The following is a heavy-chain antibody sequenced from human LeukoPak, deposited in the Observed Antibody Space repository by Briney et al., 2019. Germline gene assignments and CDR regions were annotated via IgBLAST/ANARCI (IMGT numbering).Heavy chain of an antibody. CDR1: GFTFRNYA. CDR3: ARDKVAAPLYYYYGMDV. D-gene: IGHD6-6*01. J-gene: IGHJ6*02. CDR2: IYSGGST. V-gene: IGHV3-66*01. Sequence: PGGSLRLSCAASGFTFRNYAMSWVRQAPGKGLEWVSVIYSGGSTYYADSVKGRFTISRDNSKNTLYLQMNSLRAEDTAVYYCARDKVAAPLYYYYGMDVWGQGTTVTVSS.